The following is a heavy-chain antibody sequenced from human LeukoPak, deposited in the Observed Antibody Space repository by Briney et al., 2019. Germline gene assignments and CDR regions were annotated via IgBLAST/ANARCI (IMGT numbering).Heavy chain of an antibody. CDR1: GGSFSGYY. CDR2: INHSGST. J-gene: IGHJ5*02. CDR3: ARQIPAGLWFGELTNWFDP. Sequence: SETLSLTCAAYGGSFSGYYWSWIRQPPGKGLEWIGEINHSGSTNYNPSLKSRVTISVDTSKNQFSLKLSSVTAADTAVYYCARQIPAGLWFGELTNWFDPWGQGTLVTVSS. D-gene: IGHD3-10*01. V-gene: IGHV4-34*01.